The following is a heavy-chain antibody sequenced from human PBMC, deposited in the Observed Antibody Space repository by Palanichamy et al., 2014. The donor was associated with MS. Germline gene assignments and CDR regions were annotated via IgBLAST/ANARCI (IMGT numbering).Heavy chain of an antibody. CDR3: ARHLLRDGEFDY. Sequence: WISWVRQMPGKGLEWMGRIDPSDSYTNYSLSFQGHVTISADKSISTAYLQWSSLKASDTAMYYCARHLLRDGEFDYWGQGTLVTVSS. CDR1: W. J-gene: IGHJ4*02. V-gene: IGHV5-10-1*01. D-gene: IGHD3-10*01. CDR2: IDPSDSYT.